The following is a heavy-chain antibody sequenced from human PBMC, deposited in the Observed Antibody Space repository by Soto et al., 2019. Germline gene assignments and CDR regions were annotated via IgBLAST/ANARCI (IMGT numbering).Heavy chain of an antibody. D-gene: IGHD3-22*01. J-gene: IGHJ4*02. CDR3: AASNYYDSSGYYHGDY. CDR2: IVVGSGNT. CDR1: GFTFTSSA. V-gene: IGHV1-58*01. Sequence: RASVKVSCKASGFTFTSSAVQWVRQARGQRLEWIGWIVVGSGNTNYAQKFQERVTITRDMSTSTAYMELSSLRSEDTAVYYCAASNYYDSSGYYHGDYWGQGTLVTVS.